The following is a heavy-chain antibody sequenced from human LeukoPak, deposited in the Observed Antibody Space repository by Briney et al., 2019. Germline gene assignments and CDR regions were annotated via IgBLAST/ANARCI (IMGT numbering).Heavy chain of an antibody. D-gene: IGHD4-23*01. CDR2: IHSGSGT. CDR1: GFTFSNYA. Sequence: PGGSLRLSCAASGFTFSNYALSWVRQAPGKGLEWVSGIHSGSGTYYADSVKGRFTISRDNSKNTLYLQMNSLRAEDTAVYYCAKDYSDYGGVSAELFSIWGQGTTVTVSS. J-gene: IGHJ6*02. CDR3: AKDYSDYGGVSAELFSI. V-gene: IGHV3-23*05.